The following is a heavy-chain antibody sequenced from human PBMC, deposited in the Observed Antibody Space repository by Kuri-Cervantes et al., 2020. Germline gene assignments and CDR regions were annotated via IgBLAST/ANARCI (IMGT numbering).Heavy chain of an antibody. Sequence: GGSLRLSCAASGITFSSYGMHWVRQAPGKGLEWVAVISYDGSNKYYADSVKGRFTISRDNAKNSLYLQMNSLRAEDTALYYCAKGSGFWSGPFDYWGQGTLVTVSS. CDR3: AKGSGFWSGPFDY. V-gene: IGHV3-30*18. D-gene: IGHD3-3*01. J-gene: IGHJ4*02. CDR2: ISYDGSNK. CDR1: GITFSSYG.